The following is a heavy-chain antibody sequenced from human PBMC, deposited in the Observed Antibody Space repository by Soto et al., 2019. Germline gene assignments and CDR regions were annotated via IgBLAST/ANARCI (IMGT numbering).Heavy chain of an antibody. CDR3: AREPYDGYNAYTFEN. CDR2: ISFHGSNK. V-gene: IGHV3-30*09. CDR1: GFTFSSYA. D-gene: IGHD3-16*01. Sequence: PGGSLRLSCAASGFTFSSYAMHWVRQAPGKGLEWVALISFHGSNKYYADSVKGRFAISRDNSENTLYLQMNSLRTEDTAVYYCAREPYDGYNAYTFENCGQGTLVTVSS. J-gene: IGHJ4*02.